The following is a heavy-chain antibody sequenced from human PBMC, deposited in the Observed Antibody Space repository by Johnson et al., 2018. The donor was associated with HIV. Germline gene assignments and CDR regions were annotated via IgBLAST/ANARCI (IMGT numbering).Heavy chain of an antibody. CDR3: AARGYSAYDPMFLDI. CDR1: GFTFDDYG. J-gene: IGHJ3*02. Sequence: VQPVESGGGVVRPGGSLTLSSAASGFTFDDYGVSWVRQAPGKGLEWAPGISWNSGSIGYADSVKGRFTISRDNAKNSLYLQMSSLRGEDTALYYCAARGYSAYDPMFLDIWGQGTMVTVSS. CDR2: ISWNSGSI. V-gene: IGHV3-20*03. D-gene: IGHD5-12*01.